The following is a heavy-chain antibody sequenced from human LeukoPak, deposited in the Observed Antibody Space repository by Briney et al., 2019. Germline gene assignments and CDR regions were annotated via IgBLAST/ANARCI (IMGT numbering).Heavy chain of an antibody. CDR3: AKGSYYDSSGSFYFDY. Sequence: GGSLRLSCAASGFTFSNYWIQWVRQAPGKGLEWVSGISGSGDNTYYADSVKGRFTISRDNSKNTLYVQVNSLGTEDTAAYYCAKGSYYDSSGSFYFDYWGQGTLVTVSS. V-gene: IGHV3-23*01. D-gene: IGHD3-22*01. CDR1: GFTFSNYW. J-gene: IGHJ4*02. CDR2: ISGSGDNT.